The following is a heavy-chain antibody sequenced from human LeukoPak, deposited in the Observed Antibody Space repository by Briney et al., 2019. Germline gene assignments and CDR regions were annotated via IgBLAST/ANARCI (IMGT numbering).Heavy chain of an antibody. D-gene: IGHD4-23*01. CDR3: ARDSPGNSRPDAFDI. CDR2: IVPNNGDT. Sequence: ASVKVSCKASGYTFTVYYIHWVRQAPGQGLEWMGWIVPNNGDTHYAQKFQGRVTMTRDTSTGTVYMELRRLTSEDTATYYCARDSPGNSRPDAFDIWGQGTLVTVSS. J-gene: IGHJ3*02. CDR1: GYTFTVYY. V-gene: IGHV1-2*02.